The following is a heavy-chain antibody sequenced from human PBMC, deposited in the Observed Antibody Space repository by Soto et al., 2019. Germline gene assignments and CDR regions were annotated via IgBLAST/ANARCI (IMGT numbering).Heavy chain of an antibody. CDR2: IYCDDDQ. CDR1: GFSFSINGVA. Sequence: QITLKESGPTLVKPTQTLTLTFTFSGFSFSINGVAVGWIRQPPGQALAWLALIYCDDDQRYNPSLKNRLTITKDTSRNQVVLTMTNMDPVDTATYYCAHKRDVSRGFKSWGQGTLVTVSS. V-gene: IGHV2-5*02. CDR3: AHKRDVSRGFKS. J-gene: IGHJ5*01.